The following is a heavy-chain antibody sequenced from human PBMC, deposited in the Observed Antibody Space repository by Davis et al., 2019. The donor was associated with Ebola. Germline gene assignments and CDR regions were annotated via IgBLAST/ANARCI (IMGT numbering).Heavy chain of an antibody. Sequence: PGGSLRLSCAASGFTFSSYGMHWVRQAPGKGLEWVAVIWYDGSNKYYADSVKGRFTISRDNSKNTLYLQMNSLRAEDTAVYYCASADCTGGVCYMRYKEYYGMDVWGQGTTVTVSS. J-gene: IGHJ6*02. D-gene: IGHD2-8*02. CDR3: ASADCTGGVCYMRYKEYYGMDV. CDR2: IWYDGSNK. V-gene: IGHV3-30*19. CDR1: GFTFSSYG.